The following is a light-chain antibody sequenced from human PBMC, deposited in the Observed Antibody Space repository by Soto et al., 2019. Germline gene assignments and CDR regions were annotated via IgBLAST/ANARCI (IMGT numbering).Light chain of an antibody. J-gene: IGKJ3*01. CDR2: DAS. CDR3: QQYNSYSLT. Sequence: DIQMTQSPSTLSASVGDRVTITCRASQSISSWLAWYQQKPRKAPKLLIYDASSLESRVPSRFSGSGSGTEFTLTISSLQPDDFATYYCQQYNSYSLTFGPGTKVDIK. V-gene: IGKV1-5*01. CDR1: QSISSW.